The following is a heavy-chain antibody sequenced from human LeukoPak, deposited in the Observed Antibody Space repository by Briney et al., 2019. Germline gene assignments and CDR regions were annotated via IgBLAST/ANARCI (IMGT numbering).Heavy chain of an antibody. CDR1: GNSFTTYW. D-gene: IGHD3-22*01. J-gene: IGHJ5*02. CDR3: ARVVDYDTSGYQTKNWFDP. Sequence: GESLKISCKGSGNSFTTYWIAWVRQMPGKGLEWMGIIYVGDSDTRYRPSFQGQVTISADKSINTAYLQWSSLKASDTAMYHCARVVDYDTSGYQTKNWFDPWGQGTLVTVSS. CDR2: IYVGDSDT. V-gene: IGHV5-51*01.